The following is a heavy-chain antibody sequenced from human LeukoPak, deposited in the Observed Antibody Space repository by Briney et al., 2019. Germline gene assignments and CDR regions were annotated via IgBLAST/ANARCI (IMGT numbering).Heavy chain of an antibody. D-gene: IGHD3-22*01. CDR1: GFTFTAHT. CDR3: ARDRPDRYYSDTSGYSLGFGFDP. CDR2: IYSGGST. V-gene: IGHV3-66*01. Sequence: GGSLRLSCAASGFTFTAHTINWVPQAPGEGLEWVSVIYSGGSTYYADSVKGRFTISRDNSKNTLYLQMNSLRAEDTAVYYCARDRPDRYYSDTSGYSLGFGFDPWGQGTLVTVSS. J-gene: IGHJ5*02.